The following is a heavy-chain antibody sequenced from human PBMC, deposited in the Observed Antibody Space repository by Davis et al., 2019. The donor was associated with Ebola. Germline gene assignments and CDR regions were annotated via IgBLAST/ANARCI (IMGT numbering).Heavy chain of an antibody. V-gene: IGHV3-48*01. Sequence: PGGSLRLSCAASGFSFSSCSMNWVRQAPGKGLEWVSYISSSSSTIYYADSVKGRFTISRDNAKNLLYLQMNSLRAEDTAVYYCAPADFSSWYTFGGQGTLVTVSS. CDR2: ISSSSSTI. CDR3: APADFSSWYTF. D-gene: IGHD6-13*01. CDR1: GFSFSSCS. J-gene: IGHJ4*02.